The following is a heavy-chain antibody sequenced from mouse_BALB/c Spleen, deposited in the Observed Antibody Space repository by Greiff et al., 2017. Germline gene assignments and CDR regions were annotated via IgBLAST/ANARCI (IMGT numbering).Heavy chain of an antibody. V-gene: IGHV5-6*01. CDR1: GFTFSSYG. CDR2: ISSGGSYT. J-gene: IGHJ4*01. Sequence: EVQLVESGGDLVKPGGSLKLSCAASGFTFSSYGMSWVRQTPDKRLEWVATISSGGSYTAYPDIVKGRFTITRDNDKNTLYLQMRSLKSEDTAMFYYARRLLRYVLDYWGQGTPVTVSS. D-gene: IGHD1-1*01. CDR3: ARRLLRYVLDY.